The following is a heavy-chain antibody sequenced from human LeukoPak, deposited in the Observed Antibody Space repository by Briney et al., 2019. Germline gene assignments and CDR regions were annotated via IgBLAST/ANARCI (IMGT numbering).Heavy chain of an antibody. Sequence: SVKVSCKASGGTFSSYAISWVRQAPGQGLEWMGGIIPIFGTANYAQKFQGRVTITADESTSTAYMELSSLRSEDTAVYYCARDNAILTGSHNWFDPWGQGTLVTVSS. V-gene: IGHV1-69*13. J-gene: IGHJ5*02. CDR1: GGTFSSYA. CDR3: ARDNAILTGSHNWFDP. D-gene: IGHD3-9*01. CDR2: IIPIFGTA.